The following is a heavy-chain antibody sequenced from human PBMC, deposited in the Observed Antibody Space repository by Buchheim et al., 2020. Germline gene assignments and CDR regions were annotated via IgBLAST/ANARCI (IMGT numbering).Heavy chain of an antibody. CDR3: AKGSSDLHSSYYYMDV. Sequence: EVQLLESGGDLVQPGGSLRLSCAASGFTFSSYAMSWVRQAPGKGLEWVSTISGGGGSTYYADSVKGRFTISRDNSKNTLYLQVNSLRAEDTAIYYCAKGSSDLHSSYYYMDVWGKGTT. CDR1: GFTFSSYA. D-gene: IGHD6-6*01. J-gene: IGHJ6*03. CDR2: ISGGGGST. V-gene: IGHV3-23*01.